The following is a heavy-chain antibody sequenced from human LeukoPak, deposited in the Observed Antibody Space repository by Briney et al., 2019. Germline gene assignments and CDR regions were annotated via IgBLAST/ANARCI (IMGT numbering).Heavy chain of an antibody. V-gene: IGHV1-2*02. J-gene: IGHJ6*03. CDR2: INPNSGGT. D-gene: IGHD5-24*01. CDR1: GYTFTGYY. CDR3: ARGAEMATIYYYYYYMDV. Sequence: ASVKVSCKASGYTFTGYYMHWVRQAPGQGLEWMGWINPNSGGTNYAQKFQGRVTMTRDTSISTAYMELSRLRSEDTAVYYCARGAEMATIYYYYYYMDVWGKGTTVTISS.